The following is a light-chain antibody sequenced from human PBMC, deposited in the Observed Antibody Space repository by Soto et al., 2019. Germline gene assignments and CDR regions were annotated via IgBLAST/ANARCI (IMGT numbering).Light chain of an antibody. CDR1: SGHSSYA. J-gene: IGLJ2*01. V-gene: IGLV4-69*01. Sequence: QLVLTQSPSASASLGASVKLTCTLSSGHSSYAIAWHQQQPEKGPRYLMKLNSDGSHSKGDGIPDRFSGSSSGAERYLTISSLQSEDEADYYCQTWGTGIPVVFSGGTKVTVL. CDR3: QTWGTGIPVV. CDR2: LNSDGSH.